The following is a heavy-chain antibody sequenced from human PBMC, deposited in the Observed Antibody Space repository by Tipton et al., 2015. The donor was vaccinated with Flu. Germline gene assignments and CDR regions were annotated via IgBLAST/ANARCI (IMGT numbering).Heavy chain of an antibody. D-gene: IGHD2/OR15-2a*01. Sequence: SLRLSCAASGFAFSSYWVLLVRQAPGKGLEWVANINEDGSTTYYLGSVRGRFTISRDNARNSVFLQMNSLRVEDTALYYCAIFKNPGHWGQGTLVTVSS. CDR3: AIFKNPGH. J-gene: IGHJ4*02. CDR1: GFAFSSYW. V-gene: IGHV3-7*01. CDR2: INEDGSTT.